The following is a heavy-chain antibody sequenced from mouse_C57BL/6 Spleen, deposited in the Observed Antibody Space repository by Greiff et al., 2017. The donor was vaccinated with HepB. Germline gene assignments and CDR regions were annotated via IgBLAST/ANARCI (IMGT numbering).Heavy chain of an antibody. CDR2: IYPGSGST. J-gene: IGHJ1*03. V-gene: IGHV1-55*01. CDR3: ARGNYGSDWYFEV. D-gene: IGHD1-1*01. CDR1: GYTFTSCW. Sequence: QVQLQQPGAELVKPGASVKMSCKASGYTFTSCWITWVKQRPGQGLEWIGDIYPGSGSTNYNEKFKSKATLTVDTSSSTAYMQLSSLTSEDSAVYYCARGNYGSDWYFEVWGTGTTVTVSS.